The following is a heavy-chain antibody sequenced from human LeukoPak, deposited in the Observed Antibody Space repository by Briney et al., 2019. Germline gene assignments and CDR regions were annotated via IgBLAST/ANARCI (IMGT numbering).Heavy chain of an antibody. V-gene: IGHV3-21*01. J-gene: IGHJ4*02. D-gene: IGHD1-1*01. CDR3: AKSRPNSGNWDS. Sequence: GGSLTLSCVASGFTSSDYTMNWVRQPPGKGLEWVSSISSTSGSIYYAESMKGRFTVSRDNAKNSLYLQMNSLRAEDMAVYYCAKSRPNSGNWDSWGQGILVIVSS. CDR1: GFTSSDYT. CDR2: ISSTSGSI.